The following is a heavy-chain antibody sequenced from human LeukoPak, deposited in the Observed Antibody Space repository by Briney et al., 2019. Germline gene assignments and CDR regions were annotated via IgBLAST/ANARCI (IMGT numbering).Heavy chain of an antibody. CDR2: INHSGST. CDR1: GGSFSGYY. D-gene: IGHD6-13*01. J-gene: IGHJ4*02. Sequence: SETLSLTCADYGGSFSGYYWSWIRQPPGKGLERIGEINHSGSTNYNPSLKSRVTISVDTSKNQFSLKLSSVTAADTAVYYCARGTSSWYVGAKDYFDYWGQGTLVTVSS. V-gene: IGHV4-34*01. CDR3: ARGTSSWYVGAKDYFDY.